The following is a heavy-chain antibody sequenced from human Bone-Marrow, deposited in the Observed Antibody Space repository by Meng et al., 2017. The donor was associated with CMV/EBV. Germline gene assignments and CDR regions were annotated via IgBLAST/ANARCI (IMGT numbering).Heavy chain of an antibody. D-gene: IGHD2-2*01. V-gene: IGHV3-30*02. CDR3: ARRYCSSTSCLIDY. CDR2: IRSDEANK. Sequence: GGSLRLSCAASGFTFSSYGMHWVRQAPGKGLEWVAFIRSDEANKYYGDSVKGRFTISRDNAKNSLYLQLNSLRAEDTAVYYCARRYCSSTSCLIDYWGQGTLVTVSS. J-gene: IGHJ4*02. CDR1: GFTFSSYG.